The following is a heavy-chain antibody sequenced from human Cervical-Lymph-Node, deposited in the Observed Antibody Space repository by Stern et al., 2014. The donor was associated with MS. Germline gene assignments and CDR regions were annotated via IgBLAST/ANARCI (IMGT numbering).Heavy chain of an antibody. CDR1: GASLSTFS. V-gene: IGHV1-69*06. CDR2: IIPLFNTA. J-gene: IGHJ6*02. CDR3: ARDPPEMTKPPHNKGVDA. Sequence: QVQLMQSGAEVRKPGSSVKVSCKASGASLSTFSISWVRQAPGQGLEWLGGIIPLFNTANYAQRFQDRVTITADKTTNTVYMELRSLTAEDTAVYYCARDPPEMTKPPHNKGVDAWGQGTTVTVSS. D-gene: IGHD5-24*01.